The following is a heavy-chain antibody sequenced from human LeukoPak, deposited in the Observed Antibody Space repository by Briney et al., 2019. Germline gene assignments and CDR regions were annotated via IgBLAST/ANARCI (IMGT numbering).Heavy chain of an antibody. CDR3: ASSTYYDFWSGYYRLNWFDP. D-gene: IGHD3-3*01. V-gene: IGHV1-69*13. Sequence: SVKVSCKASGGTFSSYAISWVRQAPGQGLEWMGGIIPIFGTANYAQKFQGRVTITADESTSTAYMELSGLRSEDTAVYYCASSTYYDFWSGYYRLNWFDPWGQGTLVTVSS. CDR2: IIPIFGTA. CDR1: GGTFSSYA. J-gene: IGHJ5*02.